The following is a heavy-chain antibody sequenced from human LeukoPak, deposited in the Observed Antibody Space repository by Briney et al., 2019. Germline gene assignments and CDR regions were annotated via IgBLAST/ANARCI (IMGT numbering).Heavy chain of an antibody. CDR3: AVAGTEDYFDY. CDR2: ISWNSGSI. J-gene: IGHJ4*02. D-gene: IGHD6-19*01. CDR1: GFTFDDYA. V-gene: IGHV3-9*01. Sequence: GRSLRLSCAASGFTFDDYAMHWVRQAPGKGLEWVSGISWNSGSIGYADSVKGRFTISRDNAKNSLYLQMNSLRAEDTALYYCAVAGTEDYFDYWGQGTLVTVSS.